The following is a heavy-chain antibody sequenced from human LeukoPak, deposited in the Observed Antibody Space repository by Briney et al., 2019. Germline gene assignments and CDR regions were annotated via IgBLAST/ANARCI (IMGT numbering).Heavy chain of an antibody. CDR2: FDTSGNT. CDR1: GGSISSYY. D-gene: IGHD3-10*01. Sequence: PSETLSLTCTVSGGSISSYYWSWIRQPAGKGLEWIGRFDTSGNTNYNPSLKSRVAMSVDTSKNQFSLKLSSVTAADTAVYYCARDGRGVRHPDAFDMWGQGTMVTVSS. J-gene: IGHJ3*02. V-gene: IGHV4-4*07. CDR3: ARDGRGVRHPDAFDM.